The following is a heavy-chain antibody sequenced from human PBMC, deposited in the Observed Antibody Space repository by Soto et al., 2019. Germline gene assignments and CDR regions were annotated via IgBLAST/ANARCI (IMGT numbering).Heavy chain of an antibody. D-gene: IGHD3-10*01. J-gene: IGHJ6*03. V-gene: IGHV4-59*12. CDR1: GGSISSYY. Sequence: PSETLSLTCTVSGGSISSYYWSWIRQPPGKGLEWIGYIYYSGSTNYNPSLKSRVTISVDTSKNQFSLKLSSVTAADTAVYYCARAGPITMVRGVRDYYYMDVWGKGTTVTVSS. CDR2: IYYSGST. CDR3: ARAGPITMVRGVRDYYYMDV.